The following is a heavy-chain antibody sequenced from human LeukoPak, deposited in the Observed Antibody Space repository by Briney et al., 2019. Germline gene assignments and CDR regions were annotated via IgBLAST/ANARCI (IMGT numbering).Heavy chain of an antibody. D-gene: IGHD2-21*01. V-gene: IGHV1-69*02. CDR3: ARTLTPHYCVGDCTNWFDP. J-gene: IGHJ5*02. CDR1: GGTFSSYT. Sequence: SVKVSCKASGGTFSSYTISWVRQAPGQGLEWMGRIIPILGIANYAQKFQGRVTITADKSTSTAYMELSSLRSEDTAVYYCARTLTPHYCVGDCTNWFDPWGQGTLVTVSS. CDR2: IIPILGIA.